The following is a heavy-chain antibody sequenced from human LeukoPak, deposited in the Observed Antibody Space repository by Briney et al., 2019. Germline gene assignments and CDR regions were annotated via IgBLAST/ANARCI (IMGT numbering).Heavy chain of an antibody. J-gene: IGHJ5*02. CDR1: GYSFTDYY. CDR3: ARGVAANGRRLDP. D-gene: IGHD2-15*01. V-gene: IGHV1-2*02. CDR2: ISPKSGGT. Sequence: GASVKVSCKTSGYSFTDYYIHWVRRAPGQGFEWLGWISPKSGGTNYAQKFQDSVSLTRDTSIDTAYMELTSLRLDDTAIYYCARGVAANGRRLDPWGQGTLITVSS.